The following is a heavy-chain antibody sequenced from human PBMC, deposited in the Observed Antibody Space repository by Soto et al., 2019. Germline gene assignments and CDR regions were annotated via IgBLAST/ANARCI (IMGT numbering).Heavy chain of an antibody. CDR3: ARDGSGSYYLGSFDH. J-gene: IGHJ4*02. Sequence: ASVKVSCKASGYTFTSYGISWVRQAPGQGLEWMGWISAYNGNTNYAQKLQGRVTMTTDTSTSTAYMELRSLRSDDTAVYYCARDGSGSYYLGSFDHWGQGTLVTVSS. V-gene: IGHV1-18*01. CDR1: GYTFTSYG. CDR2: ISAYNGNT. D-gene: IGHD3-10*01.